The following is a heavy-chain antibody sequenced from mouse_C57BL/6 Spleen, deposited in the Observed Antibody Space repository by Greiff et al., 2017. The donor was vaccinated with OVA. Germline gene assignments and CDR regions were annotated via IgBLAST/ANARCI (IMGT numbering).Heavy chain of an antibody. CDR3: ARQDWDEDWYFDV. CDR1: GFTFSSYG. V-gene: IGHV5-6*01. D-gene: IGHD4-1*01. CDR2: ISSGGSYT. J-gene: IGHJ1*03. Sequence: EVQLVESGGDLVKPGGSLKLSCAASGFTFSSYGLSWVRQTPDKRLEWVATISSGGSYTYYPDSVKGRFTISRDNAKNTLYLQMSSLKSEDTAMYYCARQDWDEDWYFDVWGTGTTVTVSS.